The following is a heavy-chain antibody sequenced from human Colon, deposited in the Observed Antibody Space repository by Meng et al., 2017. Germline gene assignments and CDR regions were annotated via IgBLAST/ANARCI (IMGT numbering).Heavy chain of an antibody. V-gene: IGHV4-39*07. CDR1: GAAITKKNYY. J-gene: IGHJ1*01. D-gene: IGHD1-26*01. Sequence: QLHTQDAGPGLVKPSATLSLICPVSGAAITKKNYYWVWIRQPPGKGLEWIGNIYYTEATYYNPSLKGRVTISLDTSKNQFSLNLNAVTAADTAVYYCVSRIGGSSETDFWGQGTLVTVSS. CDR2: IYYTEAT. CDR3: VSRIGGSSETDF.